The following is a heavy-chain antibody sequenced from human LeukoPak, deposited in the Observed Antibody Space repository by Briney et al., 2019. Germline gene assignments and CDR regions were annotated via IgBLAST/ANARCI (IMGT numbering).Heavy chain of an antibody. Sequence: GGSLRLSCAASGFTFSSYAMHWVRQAPGKGLEWVAVISYDGSNKYYADSVKGRFDISRDTFRNTVFLQTNSLRVEDTAVYYCARALTITTNFDCWGQGTLVTVSS. CDR3: ARALTITTNFDC. CDR2: ISYDGSNK. V-gene: IGHV3-30*09. D-gene: IGHD4-11*01. J-gene: IGHJ4*02. CDR1: GFTFSSYA.